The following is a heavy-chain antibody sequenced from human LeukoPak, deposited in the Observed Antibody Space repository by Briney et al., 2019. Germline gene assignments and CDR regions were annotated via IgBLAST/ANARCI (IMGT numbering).Heavy chain of an antibody. V-gene: IGHV4-31*03. CDR2: IYYSGST. CDR3: ARERPDGESFDP. CDR1: GGSISSGGYY. J-gene: IGHJ5*02. D-gene: IGHD3-10*01. Sequence: SQTLSLTCTVSGGSISSGGYYWSWIRQQPGKGLEWIGYIYYSGSTYYNPSLKSRVTISVDTSKNQFSLKLSSVTAADTAVYYCARERPDGESFDPWGQGTLVTVSS.